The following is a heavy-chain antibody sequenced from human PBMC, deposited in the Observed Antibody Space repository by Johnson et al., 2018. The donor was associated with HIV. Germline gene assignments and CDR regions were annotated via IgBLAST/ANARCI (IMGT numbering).Heavy chain of an antibody. CDR2: ISYDGSNK. CDR3: ARVRGLIAFDI. J-gene: IGHJ3*02. D-gene: IGHD3-22*01. CDR1: GFTFDDYG. V-gene: IGHV3-30*03. Sequence: QVQLLESGGGVVQPGRSLRLSCAASGFTFDDYGMSWVRQAPGKGLEWVAVISYDGSNKYYADSVKGRFTISRDNSKNTLYLQMNSLRAEDTAVYYCARVRGLIAFDIWGQGTMVTVSS.